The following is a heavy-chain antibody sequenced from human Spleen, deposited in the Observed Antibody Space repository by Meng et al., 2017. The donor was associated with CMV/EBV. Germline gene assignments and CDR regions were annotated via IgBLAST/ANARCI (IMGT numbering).Heavy chain of an antibody. CDR3: AKAPQGYCTSTSCYSHWYFDL. CDR2: ISGSGGTT. D-gene: IGHD2-2*01. CDR1: GFTFSIYA. J-gene: IGHJ2*01. V-gene: IGHV3-23*01. Sequence: GGSLRLSCAASGFTFSIYAMSWVRQAPGKGLEWVSAISGSGGTTYYADSVKGRFSISRDNSKNTLYLQMDSLRAEDTAVYFCAKAPQGYCTSTSCYSHWYFDLWGRGTLVTVSS.